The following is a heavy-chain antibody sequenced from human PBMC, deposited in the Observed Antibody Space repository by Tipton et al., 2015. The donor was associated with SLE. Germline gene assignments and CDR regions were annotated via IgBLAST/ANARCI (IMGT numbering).Heavy chain of an antibody. J-gene: IGHJ4*02. CDR3: ARGHGSGFYSDN. D-gene: IGHD3-22*01. CDR2: IYPTDSDI. V-gene: IGHV5-51*03. CDR1: GYSFDGYW. Sequence: QLVQSGAEVKKPGESLRISCKGSGYSFDGYWIVWVRQRPGKGLEWMGIIYPTDSDIIYSPSFQGQVTISADESTSTAYLQLSSLKAADTAMYYCARGHGSGFYSDNWGQGTLVTVSS.